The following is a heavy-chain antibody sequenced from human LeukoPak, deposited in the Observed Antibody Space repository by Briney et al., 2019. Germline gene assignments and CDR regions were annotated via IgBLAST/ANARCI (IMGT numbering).Heavy chain of an antibody. CDR1: GFTSSSFA. Sequence: GGSLRLSCAASGFTSSSFALSWVRQAPGKGLEWVSSISGSGDSTYYMESVKGRFTISRDNSENTLYLQMNSLRADDTAVYYCAKCRSLSPAAAINYWGRGTLVTVSS. J-gene: IGHJ4*02. CDR2: ISGSGDST. CDR3: AKCRSLSPAAAINY. V-gene: IGHV3-23*01. D-gene: IGHD2-2*01.